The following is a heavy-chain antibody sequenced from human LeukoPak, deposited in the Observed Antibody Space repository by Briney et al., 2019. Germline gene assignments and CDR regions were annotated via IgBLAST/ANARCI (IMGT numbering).Heavy chain of an antibody. CDR2: IRRKTEGGTT. D-gene: IGHD3-22*01. Sequence: GGSLRLSCAASGFTFSDAWMNWVRLAPGKGLEWVGRIRRKTEGGTTDYAAPVKGRFTISRDDSKNTLYLQMNSLKTEDTAVYYCTTYSSDSSGYYQFDYWGQGTLVTVSS. V-gene: IGHV3-15*07. CDR1: GFTFSDAW. J-gene: IGHJ4*02. CDR3: TTYSSDSSGYYQFDY.